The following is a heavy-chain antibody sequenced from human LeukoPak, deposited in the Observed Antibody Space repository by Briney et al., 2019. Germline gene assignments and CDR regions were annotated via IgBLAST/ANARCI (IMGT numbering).Heavy chain of an antibody. CDR1: GFSFSSYD. J-gene: IGHJ3*02. CDR3: ARVRPLEYYDSSGSHTDAFDM. CDR2: ISSSSSYI. D-gene: IGHD3-22*01. Sequence: GGSLRLSCAASGFSFSSYDMNWVRQAPGKGLEWVSSISSSSSYIYYADSVKGRFTISRDNAKNSLYLQMNSLRAEDTALYYCARVRPLEYYDSSGSHTDAFDMWGQGTRVTVSS. V-gene: IGHV3-21*01.